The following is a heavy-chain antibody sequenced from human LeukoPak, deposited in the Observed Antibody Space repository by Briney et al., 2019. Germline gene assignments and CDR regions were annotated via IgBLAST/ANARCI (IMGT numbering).Heavy chain of an antibody. CDR1: GFTFSSYE. D-gene: IGHD3-10*02. J-gene: IGHJ6*04. V-gene: IGHV3-48*03. Sequence: PGGSLRLSCAASGFTFSSYEMNWVRQAPGKGLEWVSYISSSGSTIYYADSVKGRFTISRDNAKNSLYLQMSSLRAEDTAVCYCAELGITMIGGVWGKGTTVTISS. CDR3: AELGITMIGGV. CDR2: ISSSGSTI.